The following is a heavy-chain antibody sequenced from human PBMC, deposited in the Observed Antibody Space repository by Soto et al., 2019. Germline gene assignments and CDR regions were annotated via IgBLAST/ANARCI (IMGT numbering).Heavy chain of an antibody. V-gene: IGHV1-2*04. CDR2: INPNSGGT. Sequence: QVPLVQSGAEVKKPGASVKVSCKASGYTFTGYYMHWVRQSPGQGLAWMGWINPNSGGTNYAQKFQGWVTMTRDTSNSTAYMELSRLRSDDTAVYYCARDLYIGVVQAAMGMDVWGQGTTVNVSS. J-gene: IGHJ6*02. CDR3: ARDLYIGVVQAAMGMDV. CDR1: GYTFTGYY. D-gene: IGHD2-2*01.